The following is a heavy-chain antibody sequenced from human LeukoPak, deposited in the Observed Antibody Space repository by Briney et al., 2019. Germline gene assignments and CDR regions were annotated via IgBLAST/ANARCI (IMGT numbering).Heavy chain of an antibody. Sequence: PGGSLRLSWAASGFTFAADYMSWVRQAPGRGLEWLSYTSISGTTIYYADSVKGRFTISRDNAKNSLYLQMNSLRADDTARYYRSRLDTGMVLAYYYYYMDVWGKGTTVTVSS. CDR2: TSISGTTI. J-gene: IGHJ6*03. V-gene: IGHV3-11*01. CDR1: GFTFAADY. CDR3: SRLDTGMVLAYYYYYMDV. D-gene: IGHD5-18*01.